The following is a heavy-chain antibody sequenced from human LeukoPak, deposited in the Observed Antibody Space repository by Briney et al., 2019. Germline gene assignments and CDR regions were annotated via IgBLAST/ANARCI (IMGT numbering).Heavy chain of an antibody. CDR1: GGSISSSNW. Sequence: PSGTLSLTCAVSGGSISSSNWWSWVRQPPGKGLEWIGRIYESVKTNYSPSLKSRVTISVDTSKNQFSLKLRSVTAIDTAVYYCASSSWLRDANFDNWGQGTLVTVSS. V-gene: IGHV4-4*02. D-gene: IGHD6-13*01. J-gene: IGHJ4*02. CDR2: IYESVKT. CDR3: ASSSWLRDANFDN.